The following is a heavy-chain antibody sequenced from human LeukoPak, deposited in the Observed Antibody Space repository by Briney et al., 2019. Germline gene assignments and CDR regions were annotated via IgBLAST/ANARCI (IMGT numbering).Heavy chain of an antibody. Sequence: SVKVSCKASGGTFSSYAISWVRQAPGQGLEWMGRIIPILGIANYAQKFQGRVTITADKSTSTAYMELSSLRSEDTAVYYCARGGEPSQRGYSYGFPGYYMDVWGKGTTVTVSS. D-gene: IGHD5-18*01. J-gene: IGHJ6*03. V-gene: IGHV1-69*04. CDR3: ARGGEPSQRGYSYGFPGYYMDV. CDR1: GGTFSSYA. CDR2: IIPILGIA.